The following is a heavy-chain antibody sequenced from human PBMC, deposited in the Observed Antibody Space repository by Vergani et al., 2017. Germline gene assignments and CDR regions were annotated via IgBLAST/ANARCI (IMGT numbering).Heavy chain of an antibody. D-gene: IGHD1-26*01. V-gene: IGHV3-64*01. CDR3: SKHWQYTAPWERGYFHVRDV. Sequence: LESGGGLVQPGGSIRLSCFGSGFTFSTCNMHWVRQIPGKGLEYISGISSDGKSTNYAKSVKGRFIVTRDNSKNSLHLQMGNLRVEDTGIYYCSKHWQYTAPWERGYFHVRDVWGQGTTVSVSS. CDR1: GFTFSTCN. CDR2: ISSDGKST. J-gene: IGHJ6*02.